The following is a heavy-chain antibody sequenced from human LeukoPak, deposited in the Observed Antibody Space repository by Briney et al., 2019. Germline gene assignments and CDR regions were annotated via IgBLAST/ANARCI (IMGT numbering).Heavy chain of an antibody. Sequence: GGSLRLSCAASGFTFSSYAMSWVRQASGKGLEWVSGISGGGGSTYYADSVKGRFTISRDNSKNTLYLQMNSLRAEDTAVYYCAKAPSSSWSPFDHWGQGTLVTVSS. CDR1: GFTFSSYA. CDR3: AKAPSSSWSPFDH. CDR2: ISGGGGST. J-gene: IGHJ4*02. D-gene: IGHD6-13*01. V-gene: IGHV3-23*01.